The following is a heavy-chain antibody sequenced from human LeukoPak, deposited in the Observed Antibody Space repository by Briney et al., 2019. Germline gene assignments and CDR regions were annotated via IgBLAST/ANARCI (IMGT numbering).Heavy chain of an antibody. CDR1: GFTFGSFT. D-gene: IGHD3-22*01. V-gene: IGHV3-23*01. CDR3: ARGAYYYDISGFDY. Sequence: GGSLRLSCAASGFTFGSFTMSWVRQAPGRSLEWVSAIRGTDTNTYYADSVKGRFTISRDNSKNTLYLQMNSLRAEDTAVYYCARGAYYYDISGFDYWGQGTLVTVSS. CDR2: IRGTDTNT. J-gene: IGHJ4*02.